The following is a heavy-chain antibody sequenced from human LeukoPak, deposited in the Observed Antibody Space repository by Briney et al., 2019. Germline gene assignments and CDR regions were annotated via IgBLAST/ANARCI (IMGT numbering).Heavy chain of an antibody. J-gene: IGHJ4*02. D-gene: IGHD3-9*01. CDR3: ARGDDRYFGDY. CDR1: SGSISSADYY. CDR2: IYYSGST. Sequence: SQTLSLTCTVSSGSISSADYYWSWIRQPPGKGLEWIGYIYYSGSTYFNPSLESRVSISVDTSKNQFSLKLSSVTAADTAVYYCARGDDRYFGDYWGQGTLVTVSS. V-gene: IGHV4-30-4*01.